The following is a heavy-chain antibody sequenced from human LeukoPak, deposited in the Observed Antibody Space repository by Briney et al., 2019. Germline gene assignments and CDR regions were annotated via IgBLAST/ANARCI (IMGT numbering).Heavy chain of an antibody. CDR3: AARKVRGVWFYLDY. V-gene: IGHV3-23*01. D-gene: IGHD3-10*01. CDR1: GFTFSNYA. J-gene: IGHJ4*02. CDR2: TYDDNT. Sequence: PGGSLRLSCAASGFTFSNYAMHWVRQAPGKGLEWVSTTYDDNTYYADSVKGRFAISTDNSKNTLYLQMNSLRVEDTAVYFCAARKVRGVWFYLDYWGQGTLVTVSS.